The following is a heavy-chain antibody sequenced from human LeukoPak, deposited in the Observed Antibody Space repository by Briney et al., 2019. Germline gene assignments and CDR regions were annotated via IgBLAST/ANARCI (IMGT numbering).Heavy chain of an antibody. CDR2: IIPIFGTA. Sequence: SVKVSCKASGGTFSSYAISWVRQAPGQGLEWMGGIIPIFGTANYAQKLQGRVTITADESTSTDYMELSSLRSEDTAVYYCARVPAAWIQLNCFYYWGQGTLVTVSS. V-gene: IGHV1-69*01. CDR3: ARVPAAWIQLNCFYY. CDR1: GGTFSSYA. J-gene: IGHJ4*02. D-gene: IGHD5-18*01.